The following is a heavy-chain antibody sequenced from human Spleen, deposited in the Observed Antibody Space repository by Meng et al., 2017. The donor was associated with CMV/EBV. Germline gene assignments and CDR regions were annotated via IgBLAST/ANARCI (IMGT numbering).Heavy chain of an antibody. J-gene: IGHJ4*02. V-gene: IGHV4-39*07. CDR3: AREGPAAAGTQPFDY. Sequence: QLQLQESGPGLVKPSXTLXLTCTXPGGSISSSSYYWGWIRQPPGKGLEWIGSIYYSGSTYYNPSLKSRVTISVDTSKNQFSLKLSSVTAADTAVYYCAREGPAAAGTQPFDYWGQGTLVTVSS. D-gene: IGHD6-13*01. CDR1: GGSISSSSYY. CDR2: IYYSGST.